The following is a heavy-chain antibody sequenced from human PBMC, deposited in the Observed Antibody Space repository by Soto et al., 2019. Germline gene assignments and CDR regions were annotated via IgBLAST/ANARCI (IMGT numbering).Heavy chain of an antibody. J-gene: IGHJ3*02. Sequence: TLVNPTQTLTLTCTFSGFSLSTSGMCVSWIRQPPGKALEWLALIDWDDDKYYSTSLKTRLTISKDTSKNQVVLTMTNMDPVDTATYYCARRGYSSSSDAFDIWGQGTMVTVSS. CDR3: ARRGYSSSSDAFDI. CDR2: IDWDDDK. CDR1: GFSLSTSGMC. V-gene: IGHV2-70*01. D-gene: IGHD6-13*01.